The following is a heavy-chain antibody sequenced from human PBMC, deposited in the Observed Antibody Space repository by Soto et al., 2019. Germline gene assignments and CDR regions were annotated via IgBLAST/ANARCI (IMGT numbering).Heavy chain of an antibody. CDR3: ARDRTSKVYYYYYGMDV. CDR1: GDSVSSNSAA. V-gene: IGHV6-1*01. Sequence: PSQTLSLTCAISGDSVSSNSAAWNWIRQSPSRGLEWLGRTYYRSKWYNDYAVSVKSRITINPDTSKNQFSLQLNSATPEDTAVYYCARDRTSKVYYYYYGMDVWGQGTTVTVS. CDR2: TYYRSKWYN. J-gene: IGHJ6*02.